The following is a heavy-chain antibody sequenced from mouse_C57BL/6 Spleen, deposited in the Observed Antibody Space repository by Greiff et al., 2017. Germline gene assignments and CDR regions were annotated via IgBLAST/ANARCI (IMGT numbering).Heavy chain of an antibody. Sequence: EVQLQQSGPELVKPGASVKISCKASGYTFTDYYMNWVKQSHGKSLEWIGDINPNNGGTSDNQKFKGKATLTVDKSASTAYMELRSLTSEDSAVYYCARYYYGSSYGFDYWGQGTTLTVSS. V-gene: IGHV1-26*01. CDR2: INPNNGGT. CDR3: ARYYYGSSYGFDY. J-gene: IGHJ2*01. CDR1: GYTFTDYY. D-gene: IGHD1-1*01.